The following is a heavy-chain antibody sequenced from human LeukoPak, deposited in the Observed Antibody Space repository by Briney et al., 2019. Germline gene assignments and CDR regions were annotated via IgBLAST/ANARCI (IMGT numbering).Heavy chain of an antibody. J-gene: IGHJ4*02. V-gene: IGHV4-30-4*07. CDR1: GGSISSVDYS. D-gene: IGHD3-22*01. Sequence: SETLSLTCAVSGGSISSVDYSWSWIRQPPGKGLEWIGYLYYSGSTYYNPSLRSRVTISVDTSKNQFSLKLSSVTAADTAVYYCARDLAVLGYFHFDYWGQGTLVTVSS. CDR3: ARDLAVLGYFHFDY. CDR2: LYYSGST.